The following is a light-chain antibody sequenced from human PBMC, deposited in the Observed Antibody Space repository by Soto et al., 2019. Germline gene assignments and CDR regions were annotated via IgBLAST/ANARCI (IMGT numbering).Light chain of an antibody. J-gene: IGKJ5*01. Sequence: IQMTQSPSSLSASVGDRVTITCQASQDIRKYLNWYQQKPGKAPKLLIYDASTLETGVPSRFSGSGSGTDSTFTISSLQPEDFATYYCQQYDNLPIIFGQGTRLEIK. CDR3: QQYDNLPII. V-gene: IGKV1-33*01. CDR2: DAS. CDR1: QDIRKY.